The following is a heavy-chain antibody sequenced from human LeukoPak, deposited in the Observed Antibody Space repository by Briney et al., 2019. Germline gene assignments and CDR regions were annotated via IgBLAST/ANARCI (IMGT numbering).Heavy chain of an antibody. CDR1: GFTFSNAW. D-gene: IGHD1-26*01. CDR3: TTLASIVIDY. Sequence: GGSLRLSCAASGFTFSNAWMSWVRQAPGKGLEWVGRIKSKTDGWTTDYAAPVKGRFTISRDDSKNTLYLQMNSLKTEDTAVYYCTTLASIVIDYWGQGTLVTVSS. CDR2: IKSKTDGWTT. J-gene: IGHJ4*02. V-gene: IGHV3-15*01.